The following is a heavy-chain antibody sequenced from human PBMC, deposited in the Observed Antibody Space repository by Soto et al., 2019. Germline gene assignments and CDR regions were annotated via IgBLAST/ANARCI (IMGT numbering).Heavy chain of an antibody. J-gene: IGHJ3*01. V-gene: IGHV4-4*02. CDR1: GDSISSPKW. D-gene: IGHD6-19*01. Sequence: QVQLQESGPGLVKPSGTLSLTCAVSGDSISSPKWWTWVRQPPGKGLEWIGDMLHSGTTNYNPSLKSRVTISVDKSKNQFSLNLYSVTAADTAVYYCAYSPGWYRHDLWGPATLVIVSS. CDR3: AYSPGWYRHDL. CDR2: MLHSGTT.